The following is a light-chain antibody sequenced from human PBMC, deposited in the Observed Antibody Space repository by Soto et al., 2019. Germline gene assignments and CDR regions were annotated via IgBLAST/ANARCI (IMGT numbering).Light chain of an antibody. V-gene: IGKV1-6*01. J-gene: IGKJ4*01. CDR1: QDIRED. CDR2: AAS. Sequence: AIQMTQSPSSLSASVGDRVTITGLATQDIREDVGLYQQKPVKATKLLSYAASSVQSEVPSRFIGSGSETNFNLTITTMQPENFAPYFCLPEHGFPLTLGGGTKVQIK. CDR3: LPEHGFPLT.